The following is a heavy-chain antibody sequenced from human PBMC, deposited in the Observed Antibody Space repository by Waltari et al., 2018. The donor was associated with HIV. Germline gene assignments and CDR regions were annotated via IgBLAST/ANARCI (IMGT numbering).Heavy chain of an antibody. V-gene: IGHV4-38-2*02. D-gene: IGHD6-13*01. CDR1: GYSISSGYY. J-gene: IGHJ4*02. Sequence: QVQLQESGPGLVQPSETLSLTCVVSGYSISSGYYWGWIRHPPGKGLEWIGRIDYGGGTYYNTSLKSRVTISVDTSKNQCSLKLSSVTAADTAVYYCAREGWAATGDYWGQGTLVTVSS. CDR2: IDYGGGT. CDR3: AREGWAATGDY.